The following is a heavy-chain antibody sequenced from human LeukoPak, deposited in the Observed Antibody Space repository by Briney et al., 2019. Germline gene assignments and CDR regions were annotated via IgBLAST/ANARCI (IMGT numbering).Heavy chain of an antibody. Sequence: SVKVSCKASGGTFSSYAISWVRQAPGQGLEWMGGIIPIFGTANYAQKFQGRVTITTDESTSTAHMELSSLRSEDTAVYYCAREYSGSSGAPWFDPWGQGTLVTVSS. CDR3: AREYSGSSGAPWFDP. D-gene: IGHD1-26*01. J-gene: IGHJ5*02. CDR2: IIPIFGTA. CDR1: GGTFSSYA. V-gene: IGHV1-69*05.